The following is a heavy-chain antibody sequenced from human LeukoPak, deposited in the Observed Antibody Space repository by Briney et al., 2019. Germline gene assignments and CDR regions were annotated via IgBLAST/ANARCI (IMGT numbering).Heavy chain of an antibody. Sequence: GASVKVSCKASGYTFIGYYMHWVRQAPGQGLEWMGWINPNSGGTNYAQKFQGRVTMTRDTSISTACMELSRLRSDDTAVYYCARGPLRVDTAMVSGLGDYWGQGTLVTVSS. V-gene: IGHV1-2*02. D-gene: IGHD5-18*01. CDR3: ARGPLRVDTAMVSGLGDY. CDR2: INPNSGGT. CDR1: GYTFIGYY. J-gene: IGHJ4*02.